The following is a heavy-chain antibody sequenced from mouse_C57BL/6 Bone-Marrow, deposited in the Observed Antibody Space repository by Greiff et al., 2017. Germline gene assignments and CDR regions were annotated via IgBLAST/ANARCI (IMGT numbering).Heavy chain of an antibody. CDR3: ARNRADYYGSSYNWYFDV. CDR2: IWSGGST. D-gene: IGHD1-1*01. J-gene: IGHJ1*03. CDR1: GFSLTSYG. V-gene: IGHV2-2*01. Sequence: QVQLQQSGPGLVQPSQSLSITCTVSGFSLTSYGVHWVRQSPGKGLEWLGVIWSGGSTDYNAAFISRLSISKDNSKSQVFFKMNSLQADDTAIYYCARNRADYYGSSYNWYFDVWGTGTTVTVSS.